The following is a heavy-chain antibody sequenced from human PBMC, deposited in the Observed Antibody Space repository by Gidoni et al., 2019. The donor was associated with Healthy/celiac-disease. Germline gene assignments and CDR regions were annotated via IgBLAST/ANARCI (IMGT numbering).Heavy chain of an antibody. CDR3: ARTPYRYGFRVYWFDP. Sequence: QVHLQQLDAALFNPSETLSLPCAVYGGFFSGYYGSWIRQLPGKGLEWIGEINHSGSTNYNPSLKSRGTISVDMSKNQFSLKLSYVTAADTAVYYCARTPYRYGFRVYWFDPWGQGTLVTVSS. J-gene: IGHJ5*02. V-gene: IGHV4-34*01. CDR1: GGFFSGYY. CDR2: INHSGST. D-gene: IGHD5-18*01.